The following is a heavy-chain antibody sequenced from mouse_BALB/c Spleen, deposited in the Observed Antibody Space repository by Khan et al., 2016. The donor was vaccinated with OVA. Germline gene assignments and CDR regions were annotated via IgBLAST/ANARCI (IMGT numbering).Heavy chain of an antibody. Sequence: EVQLQESGPGLVKPSQTMSLTCTVTGISITSGNYRWSWIRQFPGNKLEWIGNIYYSGTVTYNPSLTSRTTITRDTSKNQFFLEMNSLTAEDTATYYCARDYGSLYWYFDVWGAGTTVTVSS. D-gene: IGHD1-1*01. CDR1: GISITSGNYR. CDR2: IYYSGTV. CDR3: ARDYGSLYWYFDV. J-gene: IGHJ1*01. V-gene: IGHV3-5*02.